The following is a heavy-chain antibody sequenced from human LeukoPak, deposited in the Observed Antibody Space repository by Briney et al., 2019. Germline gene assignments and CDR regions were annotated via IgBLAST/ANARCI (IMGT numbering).Heavy chain of an antibody. D-gene: IGHD1-26*01. Sequence: GESLKISCQGSGYSFTTYWIAWVRQMPGKGLEWMGIIYSGDSDTKYSPSFQGQVTISADKSINTAYLQWSSLKASDTAMYYCARGGSYYQYWGQGTLVTVSS. CDR3: ARGGSYYQY. V-gene: IGHV5-51*01. CDR1: GYSFTTYW. J-gene: IGHJ4*02. CDR2: IYSGDSDT.